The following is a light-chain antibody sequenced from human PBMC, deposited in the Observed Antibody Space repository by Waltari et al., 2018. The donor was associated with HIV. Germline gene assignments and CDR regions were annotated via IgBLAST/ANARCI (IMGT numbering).Light chain of an antibody. V-gene: IGLV1-51*02. CDR1: SSNIGNNY. J-gene: IGLJ2*01. Sequence: QSVLTQPPSVSAAPGQTVTLPCSGTSSNIGNNYVSWYHQVPGTTPKLLIYETSKRPSGIPDRFSGSKSSTSATLGITGVQTADEADYYCGTWDDSLGAVVFGGGTRVTV. CDR3: GTWDDSLGAVV. CDR2: ETS.